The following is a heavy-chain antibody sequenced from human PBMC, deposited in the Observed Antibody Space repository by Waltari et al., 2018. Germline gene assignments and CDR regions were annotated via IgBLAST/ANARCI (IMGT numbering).Heavy chain of an antibody. CDR2: IYPYNGNT. Sequence: QLVQSGAEVKKPGASVKVSCKASGYIFSNYGITWVRKAPGQGLEWMGWIYPYNGNTKYEQNLQGRFTMTTDTSTTTAYMEIRSLRSDDTAIYYGARDDVDSSNFGGFWGQGTLVTVSS. V-gene: IGHV1-18*01. CDR3: ARDDVDSSNFGGF. J-gene: IGHJ4*02. CDR1: GYIFSNYG. D-gene: IGHD6-13*01.